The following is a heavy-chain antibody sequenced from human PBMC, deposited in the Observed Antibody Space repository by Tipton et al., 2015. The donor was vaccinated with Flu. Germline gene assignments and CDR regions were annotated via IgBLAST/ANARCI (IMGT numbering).Heavy chain of an antibody. CDR3: ARALTYCSSTSCYRGAFDI. J-gene: IGHJ3*02. CDR2: INPNSGGT. D-gene: IGHD2-2*01. Sequence: QSGAEVKKPGASVKVSCKASGYTFTGYYMHWVRQAPGQGLEWMGWINPNSGGTNYAQKFQGWVTMTRDTSISTAYMELSRLRSDDTAVYYCARALTYCSSTSCYRGAFDIWGQGTMVTVSS. V-gene: IGHV1-2*04. CDR1: GYTFTGYY.